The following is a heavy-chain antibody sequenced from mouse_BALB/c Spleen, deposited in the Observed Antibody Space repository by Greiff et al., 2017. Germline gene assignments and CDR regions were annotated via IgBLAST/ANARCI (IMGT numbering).Heavy chain of an antibody. V-gene: IGHV2-9*02. Sequence: QVQLQQSGPGLVAPSQSLSITCTVSGFSLTSYGVHWVRQPPGKGLEWLGVIWAGGSTNYNSALMSRLSISKDNSKSQVFLKMNSLQTDDTAMYYCARVSGGRYWYFDVWGAGTTVTVSS. J-gene: IGHJ1*01. CDR2: IWAGGST. CDR1: GFSLTSYG. CDR3: ARVSGGRYWYFDV.